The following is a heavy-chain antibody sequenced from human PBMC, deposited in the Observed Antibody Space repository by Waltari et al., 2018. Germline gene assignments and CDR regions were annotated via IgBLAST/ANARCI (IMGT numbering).Heavy chain of an antibody. V-gene: IGHV3-23*01. Sequence: EVQLLESGGGLIPTGGSISLSCAAPGFTFSTLAMNCVRQAPGGVLEWVSGIITILDTYYADALKGRFTISRDNSNNSLYLQMNTLRSDDTAVYDCVKGDWGDFWGQGTLVTVSS. CDR2: IITILDT. CDR3: VKGDWGDF. J-gene: IGHJ4*02. CDR1: GFTFSTLA. D-gene: IGHD2-21*02.